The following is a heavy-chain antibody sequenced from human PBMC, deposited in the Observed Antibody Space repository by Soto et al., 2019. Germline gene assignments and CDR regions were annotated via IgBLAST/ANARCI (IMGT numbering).Heavy chain of an antibody. CDR1: GGTFSSYT. V-gene: IGHV1-69*02. CDR3: ASPNPQRGSGSLFDY. Sequence: QVQLVHSGAEVKKPGSSVTVSCKASGGTFSSYTISWVRQAPGHGLEWMGRIIPILGIATYAQKFQRRVTITADKPTSTAYMELHSLRSEDTAVYYWASPNPQRGSGSLFDYWGQGTLVTVSS. CDR2: IIPILGIA. J-gene: IGHJ4*02. D-gene: IGHD2-8*01.